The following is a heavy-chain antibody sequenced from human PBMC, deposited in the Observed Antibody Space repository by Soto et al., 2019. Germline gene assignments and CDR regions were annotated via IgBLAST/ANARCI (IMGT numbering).Heavy chain of an antibody. CDR3: ASAFFDADYYYYALDV. D-gene: IGHD3-3*01. J-gene: IGHJ6*02. V-gene: IGHV4-59*01. CDR1: HGFISSYY. CDR2: SYYSGRT. Sequence: SETLSLTCTVSHGFISSYYWTWIRQPPGKGLEWLGYSYYSGRTNYNPSLKSRVTISVDPSNNQFSLKLSSVTAADTAVYYCASAFFDADYYYYALDVWGQGTTVTVSS.